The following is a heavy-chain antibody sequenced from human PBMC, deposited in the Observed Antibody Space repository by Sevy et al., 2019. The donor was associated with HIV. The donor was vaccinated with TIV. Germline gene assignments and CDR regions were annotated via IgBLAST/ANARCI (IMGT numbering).Heavy chain of an antibody. V-gene: IGHV4-38-2*01. CDR2: VFHSGST. Sequence: SETLSLTCAVSGYSITSGYLWGWIRQPPGKGLEWNGSVFHSGSTYYNPSLNSRVIISVDTSKNQFSLKLNSVTAADTAVYYCARHSHGSGTYYVPFDSWGQGTLVTVSS. J-gene: IGHJ4*02. CDR3: ARHSHGSGTYYVPFDS. D-gene: IGHD3-10*01. CDR1: GYSITSGYL.